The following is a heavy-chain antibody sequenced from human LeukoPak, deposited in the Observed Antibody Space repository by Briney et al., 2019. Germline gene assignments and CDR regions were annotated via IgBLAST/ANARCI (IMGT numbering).Heavy chain of an antibody. D-gene: IGHD3-22*01. V-gene: IGHV3-23*01. J-gene: IGHJ4*02. CDR2: ISGSGGST. Sequence: QSGGSLRLSCAASGFTFSSYAMSWVRQAPGKGLEWVSAISGSGGSTYYADSVKGRFTISRDNSKNTLYLQMNSLRAEDTAVYYCARAGDSSGYYSEFDYWGQGTLVTVSS. CDR1: GFTFSSYA. CDR3: ARAGDSSGYYSEFDY.